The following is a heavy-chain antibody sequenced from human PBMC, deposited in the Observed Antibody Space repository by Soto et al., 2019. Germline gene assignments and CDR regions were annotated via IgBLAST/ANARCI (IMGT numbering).Heavy chain of an antibody. CDR1: GFTLSDHY. J-gene: IGHJ5*02. CDR3: ADLTWTGSYFP. CDR2: IRNEPKSYIT. V-gene: IGHV3-72*01. D-gene: IGHD3-9*01. Sequence: EVQLVESGGDLVQPGGSLRLSCVASGFTLSDHYMDWVRQAPGKGLEWVGRIRNEPKSYITDYAESVKGRFTISRDDSKNSLFRQMTSLTTEDTAIYYCADLTWTGSYFPWGQGTLVTVSS.